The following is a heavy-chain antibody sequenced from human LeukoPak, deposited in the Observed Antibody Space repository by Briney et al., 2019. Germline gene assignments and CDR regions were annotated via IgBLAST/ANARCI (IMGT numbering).Heavy chain of an antibody. CDR1: GYTFTSYY. CDR3: ARGWVARRPAEYFQH. D-gene: IGHD2-15*01. CDR2: MNPNSGNT. V-gene: IGHV1-8*02. J-gene: IGHJ1*01. Sequence: ASVKVSCKASGYTFTSYYMHWVRQAPGQGLEWMGWMNPNSGNTGYAQKFQGRVTMTRNTSISTAYMELSSLRSEDTAVYYCARGWVARRPAEYFQHWGQGTLVTVSS.